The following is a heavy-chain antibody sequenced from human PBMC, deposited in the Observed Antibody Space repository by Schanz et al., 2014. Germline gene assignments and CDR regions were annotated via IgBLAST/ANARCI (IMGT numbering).Heavy chain of an antibody. V-gene: IGHV3-23*04. CDR1: GFTFNSYA. Sequence: VQLVESGGGVVQPGGSLRLSCAASGFTFNSYAMTWVRQAPGKGLEWVSSISHSGGSKYYADSVKGRFTISRDNSENTLYLQMNSLSADDTAVFYCARDLEGYDGGGGGFDPWGQGTLVTVSS. CDR2: ISHSGGSK. D-gene: IGHD2-21*01. J-gene: IGHJ5*02. CDR3: ARDLEGYDGGGGGFDP.